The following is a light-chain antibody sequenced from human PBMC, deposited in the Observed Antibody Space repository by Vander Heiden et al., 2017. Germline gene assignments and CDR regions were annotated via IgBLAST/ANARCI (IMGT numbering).Light chain of an antibody. CDR2: GVV. CDR3: SSYASSSTVI. Sequence: QSALTQPASVSGSPGQSITISCTGTSSNVGGYNYVSWYQQYPGKAPKLLIDGVVKRVSGISNRFSGSKSGNTASLTISGLQTGDEADYYCSSYASSSTVIFGGGTKLTVL. CDR1: SSNVGGYNY. J-gene: IGLJ2*01. V-gene: IGLV2-14*03.